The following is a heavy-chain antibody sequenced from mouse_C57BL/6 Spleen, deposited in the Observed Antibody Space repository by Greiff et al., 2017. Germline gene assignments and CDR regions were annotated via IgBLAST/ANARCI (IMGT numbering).Heavy chain of an antibody. J-gene: IGHJ3*01. Sequence: VQLQQSGAELVKPGASVKLSCKASGYTFTEYTIHWVKQRPGQGLGWIGWFYPGSGSIKYNEKFKGKATLTADKSSSTVYMELSRLTSEDSAVYFCASHDTGSTWFAYWGPVTLVTVSA. CDR3: ASHDTGSTWFAY. CDR2: FYPGSGSI. CDR1: GYTFTEYT. V-gene: IGHV1-62-2*01. D-gene: IGHD1-1*01.